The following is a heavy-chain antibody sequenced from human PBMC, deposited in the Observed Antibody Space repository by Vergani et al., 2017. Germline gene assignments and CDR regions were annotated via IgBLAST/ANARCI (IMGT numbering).Heavy chain of an antibody. Sequence: QITMKESGPTLVKPTQTLTLTCTFSGFSLSTSGVGVGWIRQPPGKALEWLALIYWNDDKRYSPSLKSRLTITKDTSKNQLVLTMTNMDPVDTATYYCAHGSRTAMVIPVDYWGQGTLVTVSS. J-gene: IGHJ4*02. CDR2: IYWNDDK. CDR1: GFSLSTSGVG. D-gene: IGHD5-18*01. CDR3: AHGSRTAMVIPVDY. V-gene: IGHV2-5*01.